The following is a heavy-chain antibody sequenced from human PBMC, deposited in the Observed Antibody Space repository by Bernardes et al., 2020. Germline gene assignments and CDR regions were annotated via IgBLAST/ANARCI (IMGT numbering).Heavy chain of an antibody. Sequence: GGSLRVCCAASGFTFSSYSMNWVRQAPGKGLEWVSYISSSSSTIYYADSVKGRFTISRDNAKNSLYLQMNSLRAEDTAVYYCARGTPTVIFYYYGMDVWGQGTTVTVSS. J-gene: IGHJ6*02. CDR3: ARGTPTVIFYYYGMDV. CDR2: ISSSSSTI. V-gene: IGHV3-48*01. D-gene: IGHD4-4*01. CDR1: GFTFSSYS.